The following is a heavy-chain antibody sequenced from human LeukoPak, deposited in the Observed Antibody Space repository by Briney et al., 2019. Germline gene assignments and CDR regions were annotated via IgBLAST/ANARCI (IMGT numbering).Heavy chain of an antibody. D-gene: IGHD3-10*01. CDR1: GGTFSSYA. Sequence: ASVKVSCKASGGTFSSYAISWVRQAPGQGLEWMGRIIPILGIANYAQKFQGRVTITADKSTSTAYMKLSSLRSEDTAVYYCARGPLTGVTLFDYWGQGTLVTVSS. CDR3: ARGPLTGVTLFDY. CDR2: IIPILGIA. V-gene: IGHV1-69*04. J-gene: IGHJ4*02.